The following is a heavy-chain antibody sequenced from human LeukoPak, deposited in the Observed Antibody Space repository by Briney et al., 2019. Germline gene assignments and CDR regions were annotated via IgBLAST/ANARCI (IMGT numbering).Heavy chain of an antibody. CDR3: AIEGTTTGPDY. Sequence: SETLSLPGMVPGAPLAGGVSFWGGTRRPPGKGRNWIGSIHYSGSTYYNPSLKSRVTISVDTSKNQFSLKLSSVTAADTAVYYCAIEGTTTGPDYWGQGTLVTVSS. CDR2: IHYSGST. J-gene: IGHJ4*02. CDR1: GAPLAGGVSF. D-gene: IGHD4-11*01. V-gene: IGHV4-39*01.